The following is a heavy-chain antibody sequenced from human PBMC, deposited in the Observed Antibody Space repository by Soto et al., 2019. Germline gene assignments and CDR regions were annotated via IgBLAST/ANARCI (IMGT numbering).Heavy chain of an antibody. CDR1: GGTFSSYA. D-gene: IGHD3-16*01. V-gene: IGHV1-69*13. CDR3: AQCLLGVNYYYGMDV. Sequence: GASVKVSCTASGGTFSSYAINWVRQAPGQGLEWMGGIIPIFATADYAQKFQGRVTITADESTSTAYMELSSLRSEDTAVYYCAQCLLGVNYYYGMDVWGQGTTVTVS. CDR2: IIPIFATA. J-gene: IGHJ6*02.